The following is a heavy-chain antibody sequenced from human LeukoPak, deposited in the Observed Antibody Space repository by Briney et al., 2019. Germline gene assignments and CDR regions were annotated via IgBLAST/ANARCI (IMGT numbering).Heavy chain of an antibody. Sequence: SETLSLTCTVSGGSISSYYWGWIRQPPGKGLEWIGSIYYSGSTYYNPSLKSRVTISVDTSKNQFSLKLSSVTAADTAVYYCARDGGSYRPIDYWGQGTLVTVSS. CDR1: GGSISSYY. CDR2: IYYSGST. J-gene: IGHJ4*02. D-gene: IGHD3-16*02. CDR3: ARDGGSYRPIDY. V-gene: IGHV4-39*07.